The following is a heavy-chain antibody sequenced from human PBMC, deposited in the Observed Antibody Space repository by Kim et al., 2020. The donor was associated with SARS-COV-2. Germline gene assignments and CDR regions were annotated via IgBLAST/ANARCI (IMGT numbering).Heavy chain of an antibody. CDR3: ARLLHCHDHGCSGIDY. CDR1: GFTFNTFP. J-gene: IGHJ4*02. CDR2: ISPTGDSI. Sequence: GGSLRLSCSASGFTFNTFPINWVRQTPGKGLESVSTISPTGDSIYYPDSVRGRFTISRDNSKNTLYLQMNSLRDEDTAVYYCARLLHCHDHGCSGIDYWGQGAQVPVSS. D-gene: IGHD6-19*01. V-gene: IGHV3-23*01.